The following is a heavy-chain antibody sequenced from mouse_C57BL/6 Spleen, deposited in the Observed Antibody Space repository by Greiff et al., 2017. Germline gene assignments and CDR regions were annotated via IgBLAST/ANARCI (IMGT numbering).Heavy chain of an antibody. CDR1: GYSITSGYY. V-gene: IGHV3-6*01. J-gene: IGHJ1*03. D-gene: IGHD1-1*01. CDR2: ISYDGSN. CDR3: ARRGILLLRSGYFDV. Sequence: ESGPGLVKPSQSLSLTCSVTGYSITSGYYWNWIRQFPGNKLEWMGYISYDGSNNYNPSLKNRISITRDTSKNQFFLKLNSVTTEDTATYYCARRGILLLRSGYFDVWGTGTTVTVSS.